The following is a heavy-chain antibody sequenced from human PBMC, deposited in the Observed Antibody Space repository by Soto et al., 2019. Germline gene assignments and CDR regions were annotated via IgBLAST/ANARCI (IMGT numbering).Heavy chain of an antibody. J-gene: IGHJ4*02. Sequence: ASVKVSCKASGYTFATHGMHWVRQAPGQGLEWMGWINAASGNTRYSQKFQGRVAISRDTTASTAYMELSSLRFEDTAVYYCARDVVMTIFGVPTHYWGQGTLVNVS. CDR2: INAASGNT. CDR3: ARDVVMTIFGVPTHY. V-gene: IGHV1-3*01. D-gene: IGHD3-3*01. CDR1: GYTFATHG.